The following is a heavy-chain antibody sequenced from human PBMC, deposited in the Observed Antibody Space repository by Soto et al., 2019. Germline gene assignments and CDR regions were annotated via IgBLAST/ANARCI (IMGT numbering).Heavy chain of an antibody. V-gene: IGHV4-30-4*01. D-gene: IGHD6-13*01. J-gene: IGHJ5*02. CDR3: ARDHSSSWYVNWFDP. Sequence: QVQLQESGPGLVKPSQTLSLTCTVSGVSISSGDYYWSWIRQPPGKGLEWIGYIYYSGSTYYNPSLKSRVTISVATYKNQFSLKLSSVTAADTAVYYCARDHSSSWYVNWFDPWGQGTLVTVSS. CDR1: GVSISSGDYY. CDR2: IYYSGST.